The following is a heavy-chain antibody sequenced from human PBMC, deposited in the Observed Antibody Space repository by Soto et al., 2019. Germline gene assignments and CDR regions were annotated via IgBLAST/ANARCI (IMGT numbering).Heavy chain of an antibody. CDR2: INPNSGGT. Sequence: ASVKVSCKASGYTFTGYYMHWVRQAPGHGLEWMGWINPNSGGTNYAQKFQGRVTMTRDTSISTAYMELSRLRSDDTAVYYCAMGFYYDILTGYYTGLDYWGQGTLVTVSS. CDR1: GYTFTGYY. D-gene: IGHD3-9*01. J-gene: IGHJ4*02. V-gene: IGHV1-2*02. CDR3: AMGFYYDILTGYYTGLDY.